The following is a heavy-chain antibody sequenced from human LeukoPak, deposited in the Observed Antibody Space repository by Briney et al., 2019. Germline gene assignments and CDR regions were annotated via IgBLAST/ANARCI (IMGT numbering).Heavy chain of an antibody. Sequence: GGSLRLSCAASGVSSSSYAMSWVRQAPGKGREWGSGISDSGGRTYYADSVKGRFTISRDNSKNTLYLQMNSLRAEDTAVYYCAEVPDSSGYYSCFEYWGQGALVTVSS. J-gene: IGHJ4*02. CDR3: AEVPDSSGYYSCFEY. CDR1: GVSSSSYA. CDR2: ISDSGGRT. D-gene: IGHD3-22*01. V-gene: IGHV3-23*01.